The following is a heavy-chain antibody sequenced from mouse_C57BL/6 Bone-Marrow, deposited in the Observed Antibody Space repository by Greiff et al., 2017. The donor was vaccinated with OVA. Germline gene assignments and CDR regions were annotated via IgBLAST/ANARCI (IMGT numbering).Heavy chain of an antibody. V-gene: IGHV1-78*01. D-gene: IGHD2-10*01. CDR3: SKGAYYGNSGAMDY. J-gene: IGHJ4*01. CDR1: GYTFTDHT. CDR2: IYPRDGST. Sequence: QVQLKESDAELVKPGASVKISCKVSGYTFTDHTIHWMKQRPEQGLEWIGYIYPRDGSTKYNEKFKGKATLTADKSSSTAYMQLSSLTSEDSAVYFCSKGAYYGNSGAMDYWGQGTSVTVSS.